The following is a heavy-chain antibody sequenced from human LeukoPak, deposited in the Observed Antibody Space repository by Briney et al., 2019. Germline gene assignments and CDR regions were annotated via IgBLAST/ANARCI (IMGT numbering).Heavy chain of an antibody. CDR3: AKEDYAIAFDI. CDR1: GFTFDDYA. V-gene: IGHV3-9*01. D-gene: IGHD4-17*01. J-gene: IGHJ3*02. CDR2: ISWNSGSI. Sequence: GGSLRLSCAASGFTFDDYAMHWVRQAPGKGLEWVSGISWNSGSIGYADSVKGRFTISRDNAKDSLYLQMNSLRAEDTALYYCAKEDYAIAFDIWGQGTMVTVSS.